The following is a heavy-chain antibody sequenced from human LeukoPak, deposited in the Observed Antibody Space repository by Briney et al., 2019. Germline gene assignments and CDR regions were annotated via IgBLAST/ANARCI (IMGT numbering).Heavy chain of an antibody. J-gene: IGHJ4*02. V-gene: IGHV3-30*03. CDR3: ARDPGVQYFDY. Sequence: GGSLRLSCAASGFTFRSSWMTWVRQAPGKGLEWVAVISYDGSNKYYADSVKGRFTISRDNSKNTLYLQMNSLRAEDTAVYYCARDPGVQYFDYWGQGTLVTVSS. CDR2: ISYDGSNK. D-gene: IGHD3-10*01. CDR1: GFTFRSSW.